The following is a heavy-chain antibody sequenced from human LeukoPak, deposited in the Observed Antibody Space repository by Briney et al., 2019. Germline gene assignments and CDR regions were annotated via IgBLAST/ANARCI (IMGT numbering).Heavy chain of an antibody. CDR1: GGSISSTSYY. V-gene: IGHV4-39*01. J-gene: IGHJ4*02. D-gene: IGHD7-27*01. Sequence: SETLSLTCTVSGGSISSTSYYWGWIRQPPGKGLEWIGSIYYSGYTYYNPSLKSRVTISVDTSKNQFSLQLNSVTPEDTAVYYCASGSNWGFDYWGQGTLVTVSS. CDR3: ASGSNWGFDY. CDR2: IYYSGYT.